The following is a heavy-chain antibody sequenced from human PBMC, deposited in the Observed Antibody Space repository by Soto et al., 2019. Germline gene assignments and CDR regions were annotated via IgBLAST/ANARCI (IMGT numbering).Heavy chain of an antibody. V-gene: IGHV2-5*02. CDR3: ALLTYYYDSSGYYSSAEYFQH. CDR1: GFSLSTSGVG. Sequence: QITLKESGPTLVKPTQTLTLTCTFSGFSLSTSGVGVGWIRQPPGKALEWLALIYWADDKRYSPSLKSRLTITKDTSKNQVVLTMTNMDPVDTATYYCALLTYYYDSSGYYSSAEYFQHWGQGTLVTVSS. J-gene: IGHJ1*01. D-gene: IGHD3-22*01. CDR2: IYWADDK.